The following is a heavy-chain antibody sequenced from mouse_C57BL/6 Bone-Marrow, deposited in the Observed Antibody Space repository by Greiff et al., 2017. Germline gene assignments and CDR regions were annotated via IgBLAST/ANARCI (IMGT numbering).Heavy chain of an antibody. CDR1: GYTFTSYG. D-gene: IGHD1-1*01. J-gene: IGHJ1*03. CDR3: IITPVVARYWYFDV. Sequence: QVQLQQSGAELARPGASVKLSCKASGYTFTSYGISWVKQRTGQGLEWIGEIYPRRGNTYYNEKFKGKATLTADKSSSTAYMELRSLTSEDSAVYFCIITPVVARYWYFDVWGTGTTVTVSS. CDR2: IYPRRGNT. V-gene: IGHV1-81*01.